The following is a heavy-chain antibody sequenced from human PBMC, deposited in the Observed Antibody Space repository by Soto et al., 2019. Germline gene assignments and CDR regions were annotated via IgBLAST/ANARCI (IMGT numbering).Heavy chain of an antibody. CDR3: AKDLASHYYYGMDV. V-gene: IGHV3-30*18. CDR1: GFTFSSYG. J-gene: IGHJ6*02. CDR2: ISYDGSNK. Sequence: GGSLRLSCAASGFTFSSYGMHWVRQAPGKGLEWVAVISYDGSNKYYADSVKGRFTISRDNSKNTLYLQMNSLRAEDTAVYYCAKDLASHYYYGMDVWGQGTTVTVSS.